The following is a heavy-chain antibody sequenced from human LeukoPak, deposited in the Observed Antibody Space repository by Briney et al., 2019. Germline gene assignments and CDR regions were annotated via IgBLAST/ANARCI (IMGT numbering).Heavy chain of an antibody. CDR1: GFRFSSYA. V-gene: IGHV3-23*01. CDR2: ISGSAVTT. Sequence: GGSLRLSCAASGFRFSSYAMNWIRQAPGKGLEWVSGISGSAVTTYYAGSVKGRFTISRDNSKNTLYLQMNSLRAEDTAVYYCARDSDQTYHVLRFLEWPTPGYWGQGTLVTVSS. D-gene: IGHD3-3*01. CDR3: ARDSDQTYHVLRFLEWPTPGY. J-gene: IGHJ4*02.